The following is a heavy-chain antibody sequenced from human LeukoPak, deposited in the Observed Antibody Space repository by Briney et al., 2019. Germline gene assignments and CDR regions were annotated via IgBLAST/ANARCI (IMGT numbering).Heavy chain of an antibody. CDR1: GYTFTGYY. Sequence: ASVKVSCKASGYTFTGYYMHWVRQAPGQGLEWMGWISAYNGNTNYAQKLQGRVTMTTDTSTSTAYMELRSLRSDDTAVYYCARVAGRVLLWFGRSKGKMDVWGKGTTVTVSS. CDR3: ARVAGRVLLWFGRSKGKMDV. V-gene: IGHV1-18*04. D-gene: IGHD3-10*01. J-gene: IGHJ6*04. CDR2: ISAYNGNT.